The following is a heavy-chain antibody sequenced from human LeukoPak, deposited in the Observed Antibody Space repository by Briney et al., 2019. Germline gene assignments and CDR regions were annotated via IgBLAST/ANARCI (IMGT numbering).Heavy chain of an antibody. CDR3: ARGGVPAAPHNIWFDP. J-gene: IGHJ5*02. CDR2: IIPNFGTT. D-gene: IGHD2-2*01. Sequence: SVSVSCKASGGTFSSYAMRWVRQAPGQGLEWMGGIIPNFGTTNYAQKLQGRDTITTDKSKSTAYMELSSLRGEDTAVYYCARGGVPAAPHNIWFDPCGQGTLVTVSS. CDR1: GGTFSSYA. V-gene: IGHV1-69*05.